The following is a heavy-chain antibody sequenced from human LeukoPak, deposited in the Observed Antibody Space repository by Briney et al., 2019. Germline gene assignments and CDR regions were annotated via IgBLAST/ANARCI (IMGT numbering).Heavy chain of an antibody. V-gene: IGHV3-11*04. CDR3: ARDFYVGGYAGGGSPCVDC. CDR1: GFTFSDYY. J-gene: IGHJ4*02. Sequence: GGSLRLSCAASGFTFSDYYMSWIRQAPGKGLEWVSYISSSGSTIYYADSVKGRFTISRDNAKNSLYLQMNSLRAEDTAVYYCARDFYVGGYAGGGSPCVDCWGQGTLVTVSS. CDR2: ISSSGSTI. D-gene: IGHD3-22*01.